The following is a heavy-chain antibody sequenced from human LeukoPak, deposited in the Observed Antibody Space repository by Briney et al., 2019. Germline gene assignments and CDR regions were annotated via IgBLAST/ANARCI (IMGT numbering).Heavy chain of an antibody. Sequence: ASVKVSCKASGYTFTSYDINWVRQATGQGLEWMGWMNPNSGNTGYAQKFQGRVTMTRNTSISTAYMELSSLRSEDTAVYYCARESKSPYDFWSGYYGGSYYYYGMDVWDQGTTVTVSS. CDR3: ARESKSPYDFWSGYYGGSYYYYGMDV. J-gene: IGHJ6*02. CDR2: MNPNSGNT. D-gene: IGHD3-3*01. CDR1: GYTFTSYD. V-gene: IGHV1-8*01.